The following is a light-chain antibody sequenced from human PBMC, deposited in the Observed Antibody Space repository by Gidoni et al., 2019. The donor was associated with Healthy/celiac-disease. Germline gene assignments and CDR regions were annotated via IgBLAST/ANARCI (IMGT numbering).Light chain of an antibody. Sequence: DIQWTQSPSFLSASVGDRVTITCRASQGISSYLAWYQQKPGKAPTLLIYAASTLQRGVPSRFSGSGSWTAFTLPISSLQPADFATSYCQQLNSYPICSFGQGTKLEIK. CDR1: QGISSY. J-gene: IGKJ2*04. V-gene: IGKV1-9*01. CDR3: QQLNSYPICS. CDR2: AAS.